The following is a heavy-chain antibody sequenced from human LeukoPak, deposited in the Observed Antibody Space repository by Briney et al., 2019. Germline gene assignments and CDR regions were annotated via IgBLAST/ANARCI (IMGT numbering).Heavy chain of an antibody. CDR1: GFTFSSYG. D-gene: IGHD6-19*01. Sequence: HPGGSLRLSCAASGFTFSSYGIHWVRQAPGKGLEWVAVIWYDGSNKYYADSVKGRFTISRDNSKNTLYLQMNSLRAEDTAVYYCAKVKWVAGGAFDIWGQGTMVTVSS. J-gene: IGHJ3*02. CDR2: IWYDGSNK. V-gene: IGHV3-33*06. CDR3: AKVKWVAGGAFDI.